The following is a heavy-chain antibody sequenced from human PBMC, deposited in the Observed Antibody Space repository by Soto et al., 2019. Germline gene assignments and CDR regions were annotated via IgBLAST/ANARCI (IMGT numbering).Heavy chain of an antibody. J-gene: IGHJ4*02. V-gene: IGHV3-21*01. Sequence: PGGSLRLSCAASGFTFSSYTMTWVRQAPGKGLEWISSISGSSSYIYDADSLKGRFTVSRDDAKNSMYLQMDSLRVEDTAVYYCARELSGPLGYHFDFWGQGTRVTVSS. D-gene: IGHD5-18*01. CDR2: ISGSSSYI. CDR3: ARELSGPLGYHFDF. CDR1: GFTFSSYT.